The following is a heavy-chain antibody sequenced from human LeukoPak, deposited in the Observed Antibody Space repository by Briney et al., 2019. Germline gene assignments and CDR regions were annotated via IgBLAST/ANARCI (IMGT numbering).Heavy chain of an antibody. V-gene: IGHV3-23*01. CDR1: GFTFSSYG. D-gene: IGHD3-10*02. CDR3: AELGITMIGGV. J-gene: IGHJ6*04. Sequence: AGRSLRLSCAASGFTFSSYGMSWVRQAPGKGLEWVSAISGSGGSTYYADSVKGRFTISRDNSKNTLYLQMNSLRAEDTAVYYCAELGITMIGGVWGKGTTVTISS. CDR2: ISGSGGST.